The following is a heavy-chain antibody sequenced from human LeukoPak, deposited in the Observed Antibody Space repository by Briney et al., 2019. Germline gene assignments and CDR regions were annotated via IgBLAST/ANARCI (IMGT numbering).Heavy chain of an antibody. CDR3: VRWADTPFDF. V-gene: IGHV1-8*01. CDR1: GYSFTSHD. J-gene: IGHJ5*01. CDR2: MKPNNGKT. D-gene: IGHD5-18*01. Sequence: GASVKVCCKASGYSFTSHDINWVGQATGQGLEWMGWMKPNNGKTGYAQKFQGRVTMTSDTSISTAYMELSSLKSEDTAVYYCVRWADTPFDFWGQGTLVTVSS.